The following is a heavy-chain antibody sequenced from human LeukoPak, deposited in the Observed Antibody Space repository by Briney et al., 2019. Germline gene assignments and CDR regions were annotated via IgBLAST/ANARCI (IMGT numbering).Heavy chain of an antibody. D-gene: IGHD3-22*01. V-gene: IGHV4-59*01. CDR3: ARTRSGYYYYFDY. CDR2: IYYSGST. J-gene: IGHJ4*02. CDR1: GGSISSYY. Sequence: SETLSLTCTVSGGSISSYYWSWIRQPPGKGLEWIGYIYYSGSTNYNPSLKSRVTISVDTSKNQFSLKLSSVTAADTAVYYCARTRSGYYYYFDYWGQGTLVTVSS.